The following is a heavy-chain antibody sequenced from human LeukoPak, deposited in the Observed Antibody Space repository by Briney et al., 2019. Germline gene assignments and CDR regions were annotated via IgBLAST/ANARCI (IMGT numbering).Heavy chain of an antibody. CDR2: INFNSGGK. CDR3: ARQIVSGSMGCDF. Sequence: ASVKVSCKASGYTFTSYGISWVRQAPGQGLEWTGWINFNSGGKIFAEKFQDRVTMARDTSISTAYMELSRLRSDDTAVYYCARQIVSGSMGCDFWGQGTLVTVSS. CDR1: GYTFTSYG. D-gene: IGHD2-21*01. J-gene: IGHJ4*02. V-gene: IGHV1-2*02.